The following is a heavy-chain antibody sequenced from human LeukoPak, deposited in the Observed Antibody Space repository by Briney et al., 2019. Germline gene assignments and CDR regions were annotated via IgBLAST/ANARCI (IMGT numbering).Heavy chain of an antibody. Sequence: SETLSLTCIVSGGSISSATYYWSWIRQPAGKGLEWIGRIYNSGSANYNPSLKSRVTMSVDTSKNQFSLKLSSVTAADTAVYYCARCKGVSSTSCYADYWGQGTLVTVSS. CDR1: GGSISSATYY. J-gene: IGHJ4*02. CDR2: IYNSGSA. D-gene: IGHD2-2*01. CDR3: ARCKGVSSTSCYADY. V-gene: IGHV4-61*02.